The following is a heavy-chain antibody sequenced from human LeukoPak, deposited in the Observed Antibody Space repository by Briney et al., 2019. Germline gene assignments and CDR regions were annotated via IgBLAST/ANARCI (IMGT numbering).Heavy chain of an antibody. J-gene: IGHJ4*02. V-gene: IGHV3-66*01. CDR1: GFTVSSSY. D-gene: IGHD1-26*01. CDR2: IYSGGST. Sequence: GGSLRLSCAASGFTVSSSYMTWVRQAPGRGLEWVSVIYSGGSTYYADSVKGRFTISRDNSKNTVYHEMNSLRAEDTALYYCARARDRWELRGVFDYWGQGTLVTVSS. CDR3: ARARDRWELRGVFDY.